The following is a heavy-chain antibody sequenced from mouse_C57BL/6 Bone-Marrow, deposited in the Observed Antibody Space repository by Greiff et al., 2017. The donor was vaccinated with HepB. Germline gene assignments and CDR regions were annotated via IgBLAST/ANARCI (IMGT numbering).Heavy chain of an antibody. D-gene: IGHD1-1*01. CDR3: AISITTVVGDFDY. Sequence: VQLQQSGPELVKPGASVKISCKASGYTFTDYYMNWVKQSHGKSLEWIGDINPNNGGTSYNQKFKGKATLTVDKSSSTAYMELRSLTSEDSAVYYCAISITTVVGDFDYWGQGTTLTVSS. J-gene: IGHJ2*01. CDR1: GYTFTDYY. CDR2: INPNNGGT. V-gene: IGHV1-26*01.